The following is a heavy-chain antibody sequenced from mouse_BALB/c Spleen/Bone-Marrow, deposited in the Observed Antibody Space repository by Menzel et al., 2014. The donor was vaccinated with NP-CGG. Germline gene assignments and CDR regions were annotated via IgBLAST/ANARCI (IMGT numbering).Heavy chain of an antibody. J-gene: IGHJ3*01. V-gene: IGHV14-3*02. CDR2: IDPANGNT. CDR1: GFNIKDTY. CDR3: AKYYYGNSLFAY. D-gene: IGHD1-1*01. Sequence: VQLQHPGAELVKPGASVKLSCTASGFNIKDTYMHWVKQRPEQGLEWIGRIDPANGNTKYDPKFQGKATITADTSSNTAYLQLSSLTSEDTAVYYCAKYYYGNSLFAYWGQGTLVTVSA.